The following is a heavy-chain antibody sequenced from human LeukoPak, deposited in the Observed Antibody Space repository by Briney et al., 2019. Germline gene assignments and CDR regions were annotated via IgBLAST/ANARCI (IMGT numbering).Heavy chain of an antibody. J-gene: IGHJ4*02. D-gene: IGHD6-19*01. Sequence: GGSLRLSCAASGFTFSSYWMHWVRQAPGKGLVWVSRINSDGSSTSYADSVKGRFTISRDNAKNTLYLQMNSLRAEDTAVYYCARGFEYSSGWYVSWGQGTLVTVSS. CDR2: INSDGSST. CDR3: ARGFEYSSGWYVS. CDR1: GFTFSSYW. V-gene: IGHV3-74*01.